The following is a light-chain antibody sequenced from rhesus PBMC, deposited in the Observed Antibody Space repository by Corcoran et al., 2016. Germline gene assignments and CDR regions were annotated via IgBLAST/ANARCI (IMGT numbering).Light chain of an antibody. V-gene: IGKV1-22*01. Sequence: DIQMTQSPSSLSASVGDTVTITCRASQSISNWLDWYQQKPGKAPKVLIYKAFSLQRGVPSRFSGNGSGTEFTLPNRSLQPEDFANYYGIQYTSSTWTFGQGTKVGIK. J-gene: IGKJ1*01. CDR3: IQYTSSTWT. CDR1: QSISNW. CDR2: KAF.